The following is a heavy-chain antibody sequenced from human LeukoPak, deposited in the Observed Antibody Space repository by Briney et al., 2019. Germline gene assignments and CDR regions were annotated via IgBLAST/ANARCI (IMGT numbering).Heavy chain of an antibody. Sequence: AGGSLRPSCSASGFTFSDYEMNWVRQAPGKGLDWFSFISSSGSTTDYADSVEGRFTISRDNGKNSLYLQMNSLRAEDTAIYYCARGTFSMYSSGWYVGDWGQGTLVTVSS. J-gene: IGHJ4*02. CDR3: ARGTFSMYSSGWYVGD. D-gene: IGHD6-19*01. V-gene: IGHV3-48*03. CDR1: GFTFSDYE. CDR2: ISSSGSTT.